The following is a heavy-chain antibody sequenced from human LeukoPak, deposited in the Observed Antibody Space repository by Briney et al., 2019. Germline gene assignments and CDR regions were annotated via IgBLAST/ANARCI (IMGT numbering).Heavy chain of an antibody. Sequence: ASVKVSCKASGYTFTSYGISWVRQAPGQGLEWVGWISAYNGNTNYAQKLQGRVTMTTDTSTSTAYMELRSLRSDDTAVYYCARGSSSWYVYWFDPWGQGTLVTVSS. D-gene: IGHD6-13*01. CDR2: ISAYNGNT. V-gene: IGHV1-18*01. J-gene: IGHJ5*02. CDR1: GYTFTSYG. CDR3: ARGSSSWYVYWFDP.